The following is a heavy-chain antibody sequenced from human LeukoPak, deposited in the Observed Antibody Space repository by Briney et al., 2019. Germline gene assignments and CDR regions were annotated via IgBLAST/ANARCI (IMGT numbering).Heavy chain of an antibody. CDR3: ARGHTDYYGSGSPG. D-gene: IGHD3-10*01. CDR1: GGSFSGYY. V-gene: IGHV4-34*01. CDR2: INHSGST. J-gene: IGHJ4*02. Sequence: SETLSLTCAVYGGSFSGYYWSWIRQPPGKGLEWIGEINHSGSTNYNPSLKSRVTMSVDTSKNQFSLKLSSVTAADTAVYYCARGHTDYYGSGSPGWGQGTLVTVSS.